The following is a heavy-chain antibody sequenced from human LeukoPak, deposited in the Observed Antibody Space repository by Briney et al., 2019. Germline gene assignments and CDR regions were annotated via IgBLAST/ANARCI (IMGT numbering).Heavy chain of an antibody. CDR3: ARGNILTGYCFDF. D-gene: IGHD3-9*01. CDR2: IHYTGAT. CDR1: GGSITGYY. J-gene: IGHJ4*02. V-gene: IGHV4-34*01. Sequence: SETLSLTCAVYGGSITGYYWSWIRQTPGRGLEWVGEIHYTGATSYNPSLKSRASISTDTSKNQFSLRLSSVTAADTAVYYCARGNILTGYCFDFWGQGALVTVSS.